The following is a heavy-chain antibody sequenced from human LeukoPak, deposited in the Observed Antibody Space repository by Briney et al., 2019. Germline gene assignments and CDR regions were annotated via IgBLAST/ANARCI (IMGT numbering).Heavy chain of an antibody. V-gene: IGHV1-46*01. CDR3: AREIRDSGYGGYYFDY. CDR2: INPSGGST. D-gene: IGHD5-12*01. J-gene: IGHJ4*02. Sequence: ASVKVSCKASGYTFTSYYMHWVRQAPGQGLEWMGIINPSGGSTSYAQKFQGRVTMTRDTSTSTVYMELSSLRSEDTAVYYCAREIRDSGYGGYYFDYWGQGTLVTVSS. CDR1: GYTFTSYY.